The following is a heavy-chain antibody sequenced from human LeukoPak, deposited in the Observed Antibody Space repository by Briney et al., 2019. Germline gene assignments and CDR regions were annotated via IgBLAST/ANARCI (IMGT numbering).Heavy chain of an antibody. D-gene: IGHD6-19*01. CDR1: GFTFDDYA. J-gene: IGHJ4*02. CDR3: AKTPRSYSSGWYPSYFDY. CDR2: ISWNSGSI. Sequence: GGSLRLSCAASGFTFDDYAMHWVRQAPGKGLEWVSGISWNSGSIGYADSVKGRFTISRDNAKNSLYLQMNSLRAEDTALYYCAKTPRSYSSGWYPSYFDYWGQGTLVTVSS. V-gene: IGHV3-9*01.